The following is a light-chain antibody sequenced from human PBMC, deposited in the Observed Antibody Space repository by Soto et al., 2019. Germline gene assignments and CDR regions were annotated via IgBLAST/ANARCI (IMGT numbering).Light chain of an antibody. CDR2: STN. Sequence: QTVVTQEPSFSVSPGRTVTLTCGLSSGSVSTSYYPSWYQQTPGQAPRTLIYSTNTRSSGVPDRFSGSILGNKAALTITGAQAGYEFDYYCGLYMGSGIWVFGGGTKLTVL. V-gene: IGLV8-61*01. J-gene: IGLJ3*02. CDR1: SGSVSTSYY. CDR3: GLYMGSGIWV.